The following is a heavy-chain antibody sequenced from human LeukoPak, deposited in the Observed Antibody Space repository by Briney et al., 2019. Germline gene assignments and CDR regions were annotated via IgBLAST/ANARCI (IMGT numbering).Heavy chain of an antibody. CDR3: ARDCYYYDSSGPEYYFDY. V-gene: IGHV1-3*01. J-gene: IGHJ4*02. D-gene: IGHD3-22*01. CDR2: INAGNGNT. Sequence: GASVKVSCKASGYTFTSYAMHWVRQAPGRRLEWMGWINAGNGNTKYSQKFQGRVTITRDTSASTAYMELSSLRSEDTAVYYCARDCYYYDSSGPEYYFDYWGQGTLVTVSS. CDR1: GYTFTSYA.